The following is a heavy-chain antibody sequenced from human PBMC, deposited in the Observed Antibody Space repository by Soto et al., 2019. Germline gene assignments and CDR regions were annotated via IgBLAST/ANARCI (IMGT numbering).Heavy chain of an antibody. CDR2: IYPGDSDT. Sequence: GESLKISCKGSGYSFTRYWIGWVRQMPGKGLEWMGIIYPGDSDTRYSPSFQGQVTISADKSISTAYLQWSSLKASDTAMYYCAASYGYSYGKGYYYYGMDVWGQGTTVTVSS. D-gene: IGHD5-18*01. V-gene: IGHV5-51*01. CDR1: GYSFTRYW. CDR3: AASYGYSYGKGYYYYGMDV. J-gene: IGHJ6*02.